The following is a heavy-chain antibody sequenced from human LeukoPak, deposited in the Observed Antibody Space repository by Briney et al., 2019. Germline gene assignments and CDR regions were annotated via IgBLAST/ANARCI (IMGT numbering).Heavy chain of an antibody. CDR3: ARGKYGDYVDFDY. CDR2: IYYSGST. CDR1: GGSISSYY. D-gene: IGHD4-17*01. V-gene: IGHV4-59*01. J-gene: IGHJ4*02. Sequence: SETLSLTCRVSGGSISSYYWSWIRQPPGKGLEWIGYIYYSGSTKYNPSLKSRVTMSVDTSKNQFSLKLSSVTAADTAVYYCARGKYGDYVDFDYWGQGTLVTVSS.